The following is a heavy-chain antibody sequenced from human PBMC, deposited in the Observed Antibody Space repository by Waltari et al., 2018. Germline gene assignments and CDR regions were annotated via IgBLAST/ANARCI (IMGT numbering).Heavy chain of an antibody. CDR3: ARDRDYYDSSGYYYYYYYGMDV. V-gene: IGHV4-61*02. CDR1: GGSISSGSYY. CDR2: IYTSGST. D-gene: IGHD3-22*01. J-gene: IGHJ6*02. Sequence: QVQLQESGPGLVKPSQTLSLTCTVSGGSISSGSYYWSWIRPPAGKGLEWIGRIYTSGSTNYNPSLKSRVTISVDTSKNQFSLKLSSVTAADTAVYYCARDRDYYDSSGYYYYYYYGMDVWGQGTTVTVSS.